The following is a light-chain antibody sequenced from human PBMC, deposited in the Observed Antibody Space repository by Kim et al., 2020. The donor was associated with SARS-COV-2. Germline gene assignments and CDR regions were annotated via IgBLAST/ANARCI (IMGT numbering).Light chain of an antibody. V-gene: IGLV1-40*01. J-gene: IGLJ1*01. CDR3: QSFDSSLSTYV. CDR2: GNT. Sequence: TGTISCTGSNSNSGTIYDVHWYQHLPGIAPKLLIFGNTNRPSGVPDRFSGSKSGTSASLAITGLQAEDEADYYCQSFDSSLSTYVFGSGTKVTVL. CDR1: NSNSGTIYD.